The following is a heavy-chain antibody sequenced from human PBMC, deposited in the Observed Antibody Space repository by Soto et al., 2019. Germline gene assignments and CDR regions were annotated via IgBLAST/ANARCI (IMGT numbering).Heavy chain of an antibody. CDR3: ARVGCSSKSCNYYYGMDV. CDR1: GYSFTSYW. J-gene: IGHJ6*02. D-gene: IGHD2-2*01. CDR2: IYPGDSDT. Sequence: GESLKISCKGSGYSFTSYWIGWVRQMPGKGLEWMGIIYPGDSDTRYSPSFQGQVTISADKSISTAYLQWSSLKASDTAMYYCARVGCSSKSCNYYYGMDVWGQGTTVTVSS. V-gene: IGHV5-51*01.